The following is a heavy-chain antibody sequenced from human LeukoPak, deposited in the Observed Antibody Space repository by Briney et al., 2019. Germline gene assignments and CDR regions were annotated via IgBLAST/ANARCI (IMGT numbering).Heavy chain of an antibody. CDR2: INPNSGGT. CDR3: ASLTIGPADAFDI. CDR1: GYTFTDYY. V-gene: IGHV1-2*02. J-gene: IGHJ3*02. Sequence: GASVKVSCKASGYTFTDYYMHWVRQAPGQGLDWMGWINPNSGGTNYAQKFQGRVTMTRDTSISTAYMELSRLRSDDTAVYYCASLTIGPADAFDIWGQGTMVTVSS. D-gene: IGHD3-10*01.